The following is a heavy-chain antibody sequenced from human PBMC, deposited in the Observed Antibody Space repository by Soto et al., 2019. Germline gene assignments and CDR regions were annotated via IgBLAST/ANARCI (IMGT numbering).Heavy chain of an antibody. CDR2: IYYSGST. Sequence: KPSETLSLTCTVSGGSVSSGSYYWSWIRQPPGKGLEWIGYIYYSGSTNYNPSLKSRVTISVDTSKNQFSLKLSSVTAADTAVYYCAGDPGYSYGYPYYYGMDVWGQGTTVTVSS. CDR1: GGSVSSGSYY. J-gene: IGHJ6*02. V-gene: IGHV4-61*01. CDR3: AGDPGYSYGYPYYYGMDV. D-gene: IGHD5-18*01.